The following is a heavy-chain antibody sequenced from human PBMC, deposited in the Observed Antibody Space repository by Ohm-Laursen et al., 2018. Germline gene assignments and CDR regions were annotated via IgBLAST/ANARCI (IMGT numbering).Heavy chain of an antibody. Sequence: SLRLSCTATGFTFSSYGKHWVRQAPGKGLERVAVISYDGSNKYYADSVKGRFTISRDNSKNTLYLQMNSLRAEDTAVYYCAKDLDYYGSVWGQGTTVTVSS. J-gene: IGHJ6*02. D-gene: IGHD3-10*01. V-gene: IGHV3-30*18. CDR3: AKDLDYYGSV. CDR2: ISYDGSNK. CDR1: GFTFSSYG.